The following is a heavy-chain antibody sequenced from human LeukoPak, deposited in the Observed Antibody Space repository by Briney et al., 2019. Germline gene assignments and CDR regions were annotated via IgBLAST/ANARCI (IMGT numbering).Heavy chain of an antibody. CDR1: GGSISSYY. J-gene: IGHJ4*02. CDR3: ARDSASYPVHYFAS. D-gene: IGHD1-26*01. V-gene: IGHV4-59*01. Sequence: SETLSLTCTVSGGSISSYYWSWIRQPPGKGLEWIGYIYYSGSTNYNPSLKSRVTISVDTSKNQFSLKLSSVTAPDTAMYYCARDSASYPVHYFASWGTGNLVTVSP. CDR2: IYYSGST.